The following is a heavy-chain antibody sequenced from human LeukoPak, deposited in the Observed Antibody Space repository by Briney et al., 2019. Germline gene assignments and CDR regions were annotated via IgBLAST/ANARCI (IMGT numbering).Heavy chain of an antibody. D-gene: IGHD2-2*01. Sequence: ASVKVSCKASGYTFTSXGXSWVRQXPGQGLXXXXXXXXXNGNTNYAXXXXXXXXXTTDTSTSTAXMELXSLRSDDTAVYYCAXXTDCSSTSCYPLFDYWGQGTLVTVSS. CDR1: GYTFTSXG. CDR2: XXXXNGNT. V-gene: IGHV1-18*01. CDR3: AXXTDCSSTSCYPLFDY. J-gene: IGHJ4*02.